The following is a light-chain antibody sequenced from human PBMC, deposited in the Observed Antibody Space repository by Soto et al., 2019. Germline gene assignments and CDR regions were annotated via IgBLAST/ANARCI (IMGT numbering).Light chain of an antibody. Sequence: EIVLTQSPGTLSLSPGERATLSCRASQSVSSIYLAWYQRKPGQAPRLLIYGASSRAIDIPNRFSGSGSGTDFTLTITRLEPEDFAVYYCQQYGSSPPTFGQGTKVEI. CDR3: QQYGSSPPT. CDR1: QSVSSIY. J-gene: IGKJ1*01. V-gene: IGKV3-20*01. CDR2: GAS.